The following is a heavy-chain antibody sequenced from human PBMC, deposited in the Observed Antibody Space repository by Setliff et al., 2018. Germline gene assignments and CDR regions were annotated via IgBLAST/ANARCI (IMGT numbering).Heavy chain of an antibody. J-gene: IGHJ6*03. CDR3: TSAKLERRTGHHYYMDV. D-gene: IGHD1-1*01. Sequence: GGSLRLSCAASGLTSSHAWMTWVRQSPGKGLEWVGRIRSRNDGGTTDYAAPVKGRFTFSRDDSKNTLYLQMNNLKTEDTATYYCTSAKLERRTGHHYYMDVWGKGTTVTVSS. CDR2: IRSRNDGGTT. CDR1: GLTSSHAW. V-gene: IGHV3-15*01.